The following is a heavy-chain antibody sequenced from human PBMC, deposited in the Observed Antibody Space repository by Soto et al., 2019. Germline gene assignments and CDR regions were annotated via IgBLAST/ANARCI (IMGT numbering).Heavy chain of an antibody. Sequence: QVQLQESGPGLVKPSQTLSLTCAVSGASISSGDSYWTWIRQPPGKGLEWIGYIHYSGTTYYNPSPTSRVTISVDTSKNQFYLKLSSVTAADTAVYFCSRDKSLTTDFDYWGQGTLVTVSS. D-gene: IGHD3-22*01. J-gene: IGHJ4*02. CDR3: SRDKSLTTDFDY. CDR1: GASISSGDSY. V-gene: IGHV4-30-4*01. CDR2: IHYSGTT.